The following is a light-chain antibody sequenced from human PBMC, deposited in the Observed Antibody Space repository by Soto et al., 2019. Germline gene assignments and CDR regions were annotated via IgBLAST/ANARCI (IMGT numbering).Light chain of an antibody. V-gene: IGKV1-39*01. CDR2: AAS. Sequence: DIQMTQSPSSLSASVGDRVTITCRASQSISSYLNWYQQKPGKAPKLLIYAASSLQSGVPSRFSGNGSGTYFTLTISSLQPEDFATYYGQQSYSTPFTFGPGTKVYIK. CDR3: QQSYSTPFT. CDR1: QSISSY. J-gene: IGKJ3*01.